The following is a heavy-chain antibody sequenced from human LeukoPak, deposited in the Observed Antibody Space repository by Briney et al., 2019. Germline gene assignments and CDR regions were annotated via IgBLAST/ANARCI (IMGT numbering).Heavy chain of an antibody. CDR2: ISGSGGST. CDR3: AKAKYPRTPPPHNDAFDI. J-gene: IGHJ3*02. D-gene: IGHD2/OR15-2a*01. Sequence: GGSLRLSCAASGFTFSSSAMSWVRQAPGKGLEWVSAISGSGGSTYYADSVKGRFTISRDNSKNTLYLQMNSLRAEDTAVYYCAKAKYPRTPPPHNDAFDIWGQGTMVTVSS. CDR1: GFTFSSSA. V-gene: IGHV3-23*01.